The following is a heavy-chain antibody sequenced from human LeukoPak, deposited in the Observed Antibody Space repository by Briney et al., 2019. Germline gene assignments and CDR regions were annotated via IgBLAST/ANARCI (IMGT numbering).Heavy chain of an antibody. CDR1: GGSFSGYY. CDR3: ARENPYYDYVWGSYRLDY. D-gene: IGHD3-16*02. V-gene: IGHV4-34*01. J-gene: IGHJ4*02. Sequence: SETLSLTCAVCGGSFSGYYWSWIRQPPGKGLEWIGEINHSGSTNYNPSLKSRVTISVDTSKNQFSLKLSSVTAADTAVYYCARENPYYDYVWGSYRLDYWGQGTQVTVSS. CDR2: INHSGST.